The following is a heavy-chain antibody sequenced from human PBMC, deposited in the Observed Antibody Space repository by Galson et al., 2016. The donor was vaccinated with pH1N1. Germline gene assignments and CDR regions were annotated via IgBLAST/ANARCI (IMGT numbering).Heavy chain of an antibody. CDR3: ARAFGAATSDY. D-gene: IGHD2-15*01. J-gene: IGHJ4*02. CDR1: GGSVTSNTSY. Sequence: ETLSLTCTVPGGSVTSNTSYWSWIRQPPGKGLEWIAYISYTGSTDYNPSLKSRVTISLDTSKNQFSLNLTSVTAADTAVYYCARAFGAATSDYWGQGTLVTVSS. CDR2: ISYTGST. V-gene: IGHV4-61*01.